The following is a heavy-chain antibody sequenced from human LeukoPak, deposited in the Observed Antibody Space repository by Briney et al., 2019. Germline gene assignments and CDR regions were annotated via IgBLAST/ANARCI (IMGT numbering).Heavy chain of an antibody. Sequence: ASVKVSCKASGYTFTSYGISWVRQAPGQGLEWMGWISAYNGNTNYAQKLQGRVTMTTDTSTSTAHMELRSLRSDDTAVYYCAREVVVVAAPVEYYGMDVWGQGTTVTVSS. J-gene: IGHJ6*02. D-gene: IGHD2-15*01. V-gene: IGHV1-18*01. CDR3: AREVVVVAAPVEYYGMDV. CDR2: ISAYNGNT. CDR1: GYTFTSYG.